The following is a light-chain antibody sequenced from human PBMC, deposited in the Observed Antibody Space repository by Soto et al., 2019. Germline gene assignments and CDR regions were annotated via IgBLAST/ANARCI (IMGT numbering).Light chain of an antibody. Sequence: EIVLTQSPGTLSLSPGERATLSCRASQSVSSSYLAWYQQKPGQAPRLLIYGASSRATGIPDRFSGSGPGTDFTLTISRLEPEDFAVYYCQQYGSSSGFTFGPGTKVDIK. CDR1: QSVSSSY. CDR2: GAS. CDR3: QQYGSSSGFT. V-gene: IGKV3-20*01. J-gene: IGKJ3*01.